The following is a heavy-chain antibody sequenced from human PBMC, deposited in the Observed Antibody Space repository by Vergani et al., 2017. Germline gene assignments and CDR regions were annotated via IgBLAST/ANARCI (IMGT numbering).Heavy chain of an antibody. J-gene: IGHJ6*03. CDR3: ARYRLGYLDV. V-gene: IGHV4-61*02. CDR2: VMPSGMT. D-gene: IGHD3-16*02. Sequence: QVQLQESGPGVVKPSQTLSLTCTVSGFSVSNSDYFWIWMRPPAGQGLEWIGRVMPSGMTNYNPSLESRVTMSVDTSKDHFSLRLDSVTVADTAVYYCARYRLGYLDVWGKGTTVIVSS. CDR1: GFSVSNSDYF.